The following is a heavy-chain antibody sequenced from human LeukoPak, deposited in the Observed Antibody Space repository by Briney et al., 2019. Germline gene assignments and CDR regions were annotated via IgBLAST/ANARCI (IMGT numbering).Heavy chain of an antibody. Sequence: GGSLRLSCAASGFTFSDYYMSWIRQAPGKGLEWVSYISSSGSTIYYADSVKGRFTISRDNAKNSLYLQMNSLRAEDTAVYYCARDHHDSSGYYPDYYYYYDMDVWGQGTTVTVSS. CDR1: GFTFSDYY. CDR2: ISSSGSTI. V-gene: IGHV3-11*01. CDR3: ARDHHDSSGYYPDYYYYYDMDV. D-gene: IGHD3-22*01. J-gene: IGHJ6*02.